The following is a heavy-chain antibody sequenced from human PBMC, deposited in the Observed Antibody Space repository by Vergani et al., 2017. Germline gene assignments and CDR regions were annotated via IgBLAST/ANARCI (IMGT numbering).Heavy chain of an antibody. Sequence: EVQLLESGGGLVQLGGSLRPSCAAFGFTFSSYAMSWVRQAPGTGLEWVSAISGSGGSTYYADSVKGRFTISRDNSKNTLYLQMNSLRAEDTAVYYCAKTVVVAAHGRKFDYWGQGTLVTVSS. CDR3: AKTVVVAAHGRKFDY. CDR1: GFTFSSYA. D-gene: IGHD2-15*01. CDR2: ISGSGGST. V-gene: IGHV3-23*01. J-gene: IGHJ4*02.